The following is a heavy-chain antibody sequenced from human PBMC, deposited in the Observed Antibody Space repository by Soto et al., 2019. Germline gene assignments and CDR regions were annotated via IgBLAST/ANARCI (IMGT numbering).Heavy chain of an antibody. CDR1: GYTFINYH. Sequence: QVQLVQSGGEVKKPGASVTVSCKASGYTFINYHITWVRQAPGQGLEWMAWINTYNGMTDYAQRSQGRVTMTRDTSTSTAYMELRNLGSDDPAVYFCAKSPRGEMATDWGQGTLVTVSS. V-gene: IGHV1-18*01. CDR3: AKSPRGEMATD. CDR2: INTYNGMT. J-gene: IGHJ4*02. D-gene: IGHD5-12*01.